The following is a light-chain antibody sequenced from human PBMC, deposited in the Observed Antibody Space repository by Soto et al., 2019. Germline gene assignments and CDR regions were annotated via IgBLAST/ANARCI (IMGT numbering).Light chain of an antibody. Sequence: QSVLTQPPSVSGAPGQRVTISCTGSSSNIGAGYDVHWYQQLPGTAPKLLIYGNSNRPSGVPDRFSGSKSGTSASLAITGRQAEDDADYYCQSYDSSLSGLWVFGGGTKLTVL. V-gene: IGLV1-40*01. CDR2: GNS. J-gene: IGLJ3*02. CDR1: SSNIGAGYD. CDR3: QSYDSSLSGLWV.